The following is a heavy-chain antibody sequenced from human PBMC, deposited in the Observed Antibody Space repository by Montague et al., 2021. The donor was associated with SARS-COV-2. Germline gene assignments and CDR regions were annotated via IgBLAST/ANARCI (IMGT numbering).Heavy chain of an antibody. V-gene: IGHV4-59*08. D-gene: IGHD3-10*01. CDR3: ARQLRVRRTWQVGDYNHYGMDV. CDR2: IYYSGNT. CDR1: GGSISNYH. J-gene: IGHJ6*02. Sequence: SETLSLTCTVSGGSISNYHWNWIRQPPGKGLEWIAYIYYSGNTNYNPSLQSRVTISVDTSRNQFSLRLTSATAADTAVYYCARQLRVRRTWQVGDYNHYGMDVWGQGTTVSVSS.